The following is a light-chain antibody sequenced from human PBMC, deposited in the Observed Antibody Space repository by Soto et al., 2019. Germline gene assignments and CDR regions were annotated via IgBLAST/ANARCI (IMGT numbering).Light chain of an antibody. CDR1: QSVNRNY. CDR3: QQSYSTPGT. J-gene: IGKJ1*01. CDR2: GAS. V-gene: IGKV3-20*01. Sequence: EIVLTQSPCTLSLSPGERATLSFRSSQSVNRNYLAWYQQKPGQAPRLLIYGASSRATGIPDRFSGSGSGTDFTLTISSLQPEDFATYYCQQSYSTPGTFGQGTKVDIK.